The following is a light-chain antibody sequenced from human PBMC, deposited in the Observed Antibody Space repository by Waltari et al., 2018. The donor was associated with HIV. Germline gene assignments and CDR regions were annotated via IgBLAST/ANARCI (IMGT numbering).Light chain of an antibody. CDR1: RSDVGAYNL. CDR3: CSYAGRNTYV. V-gene: IGLV2-23*01. J-gene: IGLJ1*01. Sequence: QSVLTQPASVSGSPGQSITISCSGTRSDVGAYNLASWYRQNPGKAPQVIIFQDTKRPSGISDRFSGSKSGKTASLTISGLRLEDQGNYYCCSYAGRNTYVFGSGTEVSVL. CDR2: QDT.